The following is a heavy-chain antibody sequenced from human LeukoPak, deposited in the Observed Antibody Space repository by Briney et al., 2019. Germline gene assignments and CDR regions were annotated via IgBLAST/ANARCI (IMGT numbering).Heavy chain of an antibody. CDR1: GFTFSSYS. CDR3: ARESDSGYSYGDY. D-gene: IGHD5-18*01. Sequence: GGSLRLPCAASGFTFSSYSMNWVRQAPGKGLEWVSSISSSSSYIYYADSVKGRFTISRDNAKNSLYLQMNSLRAEDTAVYYCARESDSGYSYGDYWGQGTLVTVSS. V-gene: IGHV3-21*01. CDR2: ISSSSSYI. J-gene: IGHJ4*02.